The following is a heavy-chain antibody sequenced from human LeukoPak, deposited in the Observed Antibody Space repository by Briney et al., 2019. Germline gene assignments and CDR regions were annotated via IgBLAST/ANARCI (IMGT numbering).Heavy chain of an antibody. J-gene: IGHJ4*02. CDR3: ARREWLIDY. Sequence: PSETLSLTCTVSGYSISSGYYWGWIRQPPGKGLEWIGSIYHSGSTYYNPSLKSRVTISVDTSKNQFSLKLSSVTAADTAVYYCARREWLIDYWGQGTLVTVSS. D-gene: IGHD3-3*01. CDR1: GYSISSGYY. V-gene: IGHV4-38-2*02. CDR2: IYHSGST.